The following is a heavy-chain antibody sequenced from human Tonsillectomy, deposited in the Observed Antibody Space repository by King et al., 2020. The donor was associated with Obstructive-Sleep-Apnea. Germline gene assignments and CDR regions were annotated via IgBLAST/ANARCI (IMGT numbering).Heavy chain of an antibody. CDR2: IKQDGSEK. D-gene: IGHD1-1*01. Sequence: VQLVESGGGLVQPGGSLRLSCAASGFTFSSYWMSWVRQAPGKGPEWVANIKQDGSEKYYVDSVKGRFTISRDNAKNSLILQMNSRRAEDTAMYYCARDDGYLIWGQGTMVTVSS. CDR1: GFTFSSYW. J-gene: IGHJ3*02. V-gene: IGHV3-7*01. CDR3: ARDDGYLI.